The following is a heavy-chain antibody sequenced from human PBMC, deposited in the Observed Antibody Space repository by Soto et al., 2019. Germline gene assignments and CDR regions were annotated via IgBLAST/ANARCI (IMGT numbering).Heavy chain of an antibody. V-gene: IGHV1-18*01. CDR3: ARLGPTAKDIVVVPPDY. CDR1: GYTFTSYG. J-gene: IGHJ4*02. CDR2: ISAYNGNT. D-gene: IGHD2-2*01. Sequence: QVQLVQSGAEVKKPGASVKVSCKASGYTFTSYGISWVRQAPGQGLEWMGWISAYNGNTNYAQKLQGRVTMTTDTSTSTAYMELRSLGSHDTAVYYCARLGPTAKDIVVVPPDYWGPGTLVTVSS.